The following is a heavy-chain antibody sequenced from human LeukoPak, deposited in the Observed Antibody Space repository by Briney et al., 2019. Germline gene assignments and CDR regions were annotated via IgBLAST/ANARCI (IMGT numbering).Heavy chain of an antibody. D-gene: IGHD6-19*01. CDR3: ASLAPQSSGFPSDY. CDR2: IYYSGST. CDR1: GGSISSSSYY. J-gene: IGHJ4*02. Sequence: PSETLSLTCTVSGGSISSSSYYWGWIRQPPGKGLEWIGSIYYSGSTYYNPSLKSRVTISVDTSKNQFSLKLSSVTAADTAVYYCASLAPQSSGFPSDYWGQGTLVTVSS. V-gene: IGHV4-39*01.